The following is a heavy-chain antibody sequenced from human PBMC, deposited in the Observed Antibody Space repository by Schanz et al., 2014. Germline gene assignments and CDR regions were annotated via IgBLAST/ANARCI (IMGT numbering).Heavy chain of an antibody. CDR2: IIPILGME. CDR3: ARESVSRTRLFDP. V-gene: IGHV1-69*09. J-gene: IGHJ5*02. D-gene: IGHD3-3*01. Sequence: QVQLVQSGAEVKKPGASVKVSCKASGGTFSSYAFSWVRQAPGQGLEWMGKIIPILGMENYAQKFQGRVTITADISTSTAYMELRSLTSDDSAVYYCARESVSRTRLFDPWGQGTLVTVSS. CDR1: GGTFSSYA.